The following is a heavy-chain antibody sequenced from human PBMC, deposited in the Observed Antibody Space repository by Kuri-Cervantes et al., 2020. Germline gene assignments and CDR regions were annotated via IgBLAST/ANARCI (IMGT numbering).Heavy chain of an antibody. Sequence: ASVKVSCKASGYTFTSYGISWVRQAPGQGLEWMGWISAYNGNTNYAQKFQGRVTMTEDTSTDTAYMDLSSLRSEDTAKYYCAAAIAATLFDYWGQGTLVTVSS. D-gene: IGHD6-13*01. CDR1: GYTFTSYG. CDR3: AAAIAATLFDY. CDR2: ISAYNGNT. V-gene: IGHV1-18*01. J-gene: IGHJ4*02.